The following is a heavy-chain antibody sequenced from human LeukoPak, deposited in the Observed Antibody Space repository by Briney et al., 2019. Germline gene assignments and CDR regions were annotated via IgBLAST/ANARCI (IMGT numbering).Heavy chain of an antibody. D-gene: IGHD2-2*01. V-gene: IGHV1-69*13. CDR2: IIPIFGTA. J-gene: IGHJ4*02. CDR3: ARGLGSYCSSTSCPLDY. Sequence: GASVKVSCTASGGTFSSYAISWVRQAPGQGLEWMGGIIPIFGTANYAQKFQGRVTITADESTSTAYMELSSLRSEDTAVYYCARGLGSYCSSTSCPLDYWGQGTLVTVSS. CDR1: GGTFSSYA.